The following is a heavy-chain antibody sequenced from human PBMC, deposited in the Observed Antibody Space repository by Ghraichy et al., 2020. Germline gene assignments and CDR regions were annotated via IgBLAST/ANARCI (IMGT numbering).Heavy chain of an antibody. V-gene: IGHV3-21*01. CDR1: GFTFSNYN. Sequence: GGSLRLSCAASGFTFSNYNMNWVRQTPRKGLEWVSSISSSSTFIYYADSVKGRFTISRDNAKNSLYLQMNSLGAEDMAVYYCARDDGSGFYTRTTTEFWGQGTLVTVSS. D-gene: IGHD3-22*01. CDR3: ARDDGSGFYTRTTTEF. J-gene: IGHJ4*02. CDR2: ISSSSTFI.